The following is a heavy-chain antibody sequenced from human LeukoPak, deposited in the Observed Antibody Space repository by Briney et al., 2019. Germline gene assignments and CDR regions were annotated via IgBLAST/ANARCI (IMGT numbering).Heavy chain of an antibody. CDR3: ARDSREGYSYGSYFDY. V-gene: IGHV3-30*09. D-gene: IGHD5-18*01. Sequence: GGSLRLSCAASGFTFSDFWMNWVRQAPGKGLEWVAVISYDGSNKYYADSVKGRFAISRDNSKNTLYLLMNSLRAEDTAVYYCARDSREGYSYGSYFDYWGQGTLVTVSS. CDR2: ISYDGSNK. CDR1: GFTFSDFW. J-gene: IGHJ4*02.